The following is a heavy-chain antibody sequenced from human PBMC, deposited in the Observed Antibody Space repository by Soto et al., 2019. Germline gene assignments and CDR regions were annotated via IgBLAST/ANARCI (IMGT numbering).Heavy chain of an antibody. CDR1: GGSISSGGYY. D-gene: IGHD6-13*01. Sequence: SETLSLTCTVSGGSISSGGYYWSWIRQHPGKGLEWIGYIYYSGSTYYNPSLKSRVTISVDTSKNQFSLKLSSVTAADTAVYYCARQGIAAAGPDRYYYYGMDVWGQGTTVTVSS. CDR2: IYYSGST. J-gene: IGHJ6*02. V-gene: IGHV4-31*03. CDR3: ARQGIAAAGPDRYYYYGMDV.